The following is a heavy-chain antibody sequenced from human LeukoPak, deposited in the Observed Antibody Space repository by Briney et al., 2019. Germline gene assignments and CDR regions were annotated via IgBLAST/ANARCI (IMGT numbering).Heavy chain of an antibody. CDR1: GFTFSSYS. Sequence: GGSLRLSCAASGFTFSSYSMNWVRQAPGKGLEWVSSISSSGTYRYYADSAKGRLTISRDNAKNSLYLQMNSLRAEDTAVYSCARVGNNTSGYWGQGTLVTVSS. D-gene: IGHD1-14*01. CDR3: ARVGNNTSGY. V-gene: IGHV3-21*01. J-gene: IGHJ4*02. CDR2: ISSSGTYR.